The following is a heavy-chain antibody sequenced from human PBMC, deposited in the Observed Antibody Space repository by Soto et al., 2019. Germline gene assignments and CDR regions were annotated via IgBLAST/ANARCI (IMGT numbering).Heavy chain of an antibody. CDR2: IYSGGST. CDR1: GFTVSSNY. Sequence: PGGSLRLSCAASGFTVSSNYMSWVRQAPGKGLEWVSVIYSGGSTYYADSVKGRFTISRDNSKNTLYLQMNSLRAEDTAVYYCARVADYYGSGSYSYLGYYYGMDVWGQGTTVTVSS. J-gene: IGHJ6*02. V-gene: IGHV3-53*01. CDR3: ARVADYYGSGSYSYLGYYYGMDV. D-gene: IGHD3-10*01.